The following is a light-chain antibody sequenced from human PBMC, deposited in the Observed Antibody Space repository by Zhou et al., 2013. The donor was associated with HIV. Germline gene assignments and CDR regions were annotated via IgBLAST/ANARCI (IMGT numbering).Light chain of an antibody. CDR1: QDISNY. Sequence: DIQMTQSPSSLSASVGDRVTITCQASQDISNYLNWYQQKPGKAPKLLIYDASNLETGVPSRISGSGSGTDFTFTISSLQPEDIGFYYCQKYNSGPRTFGRGTKVEI. J-gene: IGKJ4*02. CDR2: DAS. CDR3: QKYNSGPRT. V-gene: IGKV1-33*01.